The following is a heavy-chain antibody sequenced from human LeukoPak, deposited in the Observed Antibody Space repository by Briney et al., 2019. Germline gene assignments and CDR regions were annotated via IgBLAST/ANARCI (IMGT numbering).Heavy chain of an antibody. CDR2: MNPNSGNT. Sequence: GASVKVSCKASGYTFTSYDINWVRQAPGQGLEWMGWMNPNSGNTGYAQKFQGRVTMTRNTSISTAYMELSSLRSEDTAVYYCAREGAAAGDYYGMDVWGQGTTVTVSS. CDR3: AREGAAAGDYYGMDV. CDR1: GYTFTSYD. V-gene: IGHV1-8*01. J-gene: IGHJ6*02. D-gene: IGHD6-13*01.